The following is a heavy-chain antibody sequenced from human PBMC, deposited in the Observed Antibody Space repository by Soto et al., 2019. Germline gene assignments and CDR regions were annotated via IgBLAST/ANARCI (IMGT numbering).Heavy chain of an antibody. J-gene: IGHJ4*02. CDR3: ARLVSMVRGVIINPLYYFDD. V-gene: IGHV4-4*07. D-gene: IGHD3-10*01. Sequence: SETLSLTCTVSGGSISSYYWSWIRQPAGKGLEWIGRIYTSGSTNYNPSLKSRVTMSVDTSKNQFSLKLSSVTAADTAVYYCARLVSMVRGVIINPLYYFDDWGQGTLVTVSS. CDR1: GGSISSYY. CDR2: IYTSGST.